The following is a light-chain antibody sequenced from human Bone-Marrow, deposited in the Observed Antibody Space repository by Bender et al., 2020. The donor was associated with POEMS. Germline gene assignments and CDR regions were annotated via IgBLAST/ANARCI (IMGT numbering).Light chain of an antibody. CDR2: DVS. V-gene: IGLV2-14*03. CDR3: ISYTSSSTLV. Sequence: QSALTQPASVSGSPGQSITISCTGTTSDVGGYKYVSWYQQSPGKAPKLIIYDVSNRPSGVSNRFSGSKSGYTAYLTISGLQAEDEADYFCISYTSSSTLVFGGGTKLTVL. CDR1: TSDVGGYKY. J-gene: IGLJ3*02.